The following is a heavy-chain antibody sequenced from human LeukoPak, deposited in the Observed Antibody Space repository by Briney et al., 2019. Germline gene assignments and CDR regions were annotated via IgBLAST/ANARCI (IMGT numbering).Heavy chain of an antibody. CDR3: ARDYGGYYYYYGMDV. Sequence: GGSLRLSCAASGFTFSSYWMSWVRQAPGKGLEWVANIKQDGSEKYYVDSVKGRFTISRDNAKNSLYLQMNSLRAEDTAVYYCARDYGGYYYYYGMDVWGQGTTVTVSS. D-gene: IGHD4-23*01. CDR1: GFTFSSYW. CDR2: IKQDGSEK. V-gene: IGHV3-7*01. J-gene: IGHJ6*02.